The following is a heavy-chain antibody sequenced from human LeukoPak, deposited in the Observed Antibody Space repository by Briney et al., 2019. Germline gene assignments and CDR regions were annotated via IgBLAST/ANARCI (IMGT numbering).Heavy chain of an antibody. V-gene: IGHV3-23*01. CDR2: ISGSGGST. CDR3: ATLGDDIVVVVAASFDY. D-gene: IGHD2-15*01. Sequence: PGGTLRLSCAASGFPFSNYGMSWVRQAPGKGLEWVSGISGSGGSTYYADSVKGRFTISRDNSKNTLYLQMNSLRAEDTAVYYCATLGDDIVVVVAASFDYWGQGTLVTVSP. J-gene: IGHJ4*02. CDR1: GFPFSNYG.